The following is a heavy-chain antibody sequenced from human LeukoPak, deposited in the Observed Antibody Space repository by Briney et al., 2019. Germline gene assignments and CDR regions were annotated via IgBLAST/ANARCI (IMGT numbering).Heavy chain of an antibody. CDR2: ISGSVDNT. D-gene: IGHD2-15*01. J-gene: IGHJ6*02. V-gene: IGHV3-23*01. CDR1: GFTFSSYA. Sequence: GGSLRLSCAASGFTFSSYAMSWVRQAPGKGLEWVSAISGSVDNTYYAESVKGRFTISRDLSQNALFLQMNSLRAEDTAVYYCARYCIGGTCYPSYAMDVWGQGTTVTV. CDR3: ARYCIGGTCYPSYAMDV.